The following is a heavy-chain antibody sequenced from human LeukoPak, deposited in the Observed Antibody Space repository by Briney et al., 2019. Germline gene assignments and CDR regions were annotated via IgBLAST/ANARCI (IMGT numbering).Heavy chain of an antibody. Sequence: GGSLRLSCAASGFTFSSYSMNWVRQAPGKGLEWAAVIWYDGSNKYYADSVKGRFTISRDNSKNTLYLQMNSLRAEDTAVYYCARVLRDGYRSGGSCYWYYYGMDVWGQGTTVTVTS. D-gene: IGHD2-15*01. J-gene: IGHJ6*02. V-gene: IGHV3-33*08. CDR2: IWYDGSNK. CDR3: ARVLRDGYRSGGSCYWYYYGMDV. CDR1: GFTFSSYS.